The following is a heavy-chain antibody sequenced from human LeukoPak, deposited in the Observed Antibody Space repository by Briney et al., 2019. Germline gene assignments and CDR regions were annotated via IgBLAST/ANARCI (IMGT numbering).Heavy chain of an antibody. V-gene: IGHV3-66*02. CDR3: AREEMTTVGASYYFFALDV. J-gene: IGHJ6*02. CDR2: MFSGGIT. D-gene: IGHD4-11*01. Sequence: GGSLRLSCAASGFTISSNYMTWVGQPPGKGLEWVSIMFSGGITYHADSVKGRFTISRDNSKNTLYLQMNSLRPDDTAVYYCAREEMTTVGASYYFFALDVWGQGTTVTVSS. CDR1: GFTISSNY.